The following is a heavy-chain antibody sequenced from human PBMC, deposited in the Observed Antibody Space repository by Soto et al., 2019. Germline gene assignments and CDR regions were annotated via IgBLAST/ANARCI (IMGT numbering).Heavy chain of an antibody. Sequence: PGGSLRLSCAASGFTFSSYAMSWFRQAPGKGLEWVSAISGSGGSTYYADSVKGRFTISRDNSKSTLYLQMNSLRAEDTAVYYCARGATMVRVISARGVWVVDYWGQGALVTVSS. D-gene: IGHD3-10*01. CDR3: ARGATMVRVISARGVWVVDY. CDR2: ISGSGGST. CDR1: GFTFSSYA. V-gene: IGHV3-23*01. J-gene: IGHJ4*02.